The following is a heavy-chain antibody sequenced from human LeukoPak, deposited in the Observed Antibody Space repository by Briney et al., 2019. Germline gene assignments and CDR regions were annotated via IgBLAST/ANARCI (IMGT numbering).Heavy chain of an antibody. CDR3: TKGYSMSY. Sequence: SQTLSLTCAISGDSVSSSTTAWNWIRQSPSRGLEWLGRTYYRSKWYYEYAISVRSRITINPDTSKNQFSLQLNSVTPEDTAVYYCTKGYSMSYWGLGTLVTVSS. V-gene: IGHV6-1*01. CDR2: TYYRSKWYY. D-gene: IGHD6-13*01. CDR1: GDSVSSSTTA. J-gene: IGHJ4*02.